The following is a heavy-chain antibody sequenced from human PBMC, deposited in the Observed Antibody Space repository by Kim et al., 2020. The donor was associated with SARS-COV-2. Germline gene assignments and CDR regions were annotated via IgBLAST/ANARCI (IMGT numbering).Heavy chain of an antibody. Sequence: GGSLRLSCAASGFTFSSYAMHWVRQAPGKGLEWVAVISYDGSNKYYADSVKGRFTISRDNSKNTLYLQMNSLRAEDTAVYYCASPPRPYSSPPRYFDLWGRGTLVTVSS. CDR2: ISYDGSNK. D-gene: IGHD6-13*01. CDR1: GFTFSSYA. CDR3: ASPPRPYSSPPRYFDL. V-gene: IGHV3-30-3*01. J-gene: IGHJ2*01.